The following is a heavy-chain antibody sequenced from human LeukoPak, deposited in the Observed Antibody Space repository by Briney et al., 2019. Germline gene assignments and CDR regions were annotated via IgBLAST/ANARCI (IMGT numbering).Heavy chain of an antibody. V-gene: IGHV4-59*01. Sequence: SETLSLTCTDSGGSISTYYWNWIRQPPGKGLEWIGYIYHSGSTNYNPSLQSRVTISVDTSKNQFSLNLNSVTAADTAVYYCARGGAARLHLQNWGQGTLVTVSS. J-gene: IGHJ1*01. CDR1: GGSISTYY. D-gene: IGHD6-6*01. CDR3: ARGGAARLHLQN. CDR2: IYHSGST.